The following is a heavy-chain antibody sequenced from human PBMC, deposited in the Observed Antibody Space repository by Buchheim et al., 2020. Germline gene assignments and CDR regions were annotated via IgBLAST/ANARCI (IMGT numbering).Heavy chain of an antibody. Sequence: EVQLVESGGGLVQPGGSLRLSCAASGLSFSSYSMNWVRQAPGKGLEWVSYIRSDNSAIYYADSVKGGSTISRYNAENSLSLPMNSMRAEDTAVYYCAREGGFGSGWSIDYWGQGTL. CDR2: IRSDNSAI. V-gene: IGHV3-48*01. D-gene: IGHD3-10*01. CDR1: GLSFSSYS. CDR3: AREGGFGSGWSIDY. J-gene: IGHJ4*02.